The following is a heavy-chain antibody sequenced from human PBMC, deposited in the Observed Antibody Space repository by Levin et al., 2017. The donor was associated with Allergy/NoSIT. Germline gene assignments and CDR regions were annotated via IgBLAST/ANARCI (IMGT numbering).Heavy chain of an antibody. CDR1: GFTFSSYA. CDR3: ARSRAPGWRHGMDV. J-gene: IGHJ6*02. D-gene: IGHD2-15*01. V-gene: IGHV3-30*04. CDR2: ISYDGSNK. Sequence: SCAASGFTFSSYAMHWVRQAPGKGLEWVAVISYDGSNKYYADSVKGRFTISRDNSKNTLYLQMNSLRAEDTAVYYCARSRAPGWRHGMDVWGQGTTVTVSS.